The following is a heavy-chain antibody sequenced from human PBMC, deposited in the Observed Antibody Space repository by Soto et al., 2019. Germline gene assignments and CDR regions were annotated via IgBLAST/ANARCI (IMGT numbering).Heavy chain of an antibody. CDR3: ARDAGEIWNNNYYYSGMDV. J-gene: IGHJ6*02. V-gene: IGHV4-59*01. CDR2: IYYNGSA. D-gene: IGHD3-16*01. Sequence: VQLQESGPGLVKPSETLSLTCTVSGGSLSLYYWSWVRQSPGKGLEWLGYIYYNGSATYNPSLRSRATIAIDTSKTQFSLRLTSVTAADTAVYYCARDAGEIWNNNYYYSGMDVWGQGTTVTVSS. CDR1: GGSLSLYY.